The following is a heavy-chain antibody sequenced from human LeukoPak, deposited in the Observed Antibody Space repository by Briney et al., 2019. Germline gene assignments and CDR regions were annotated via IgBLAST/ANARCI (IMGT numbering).Heavy chain of an antibody. D-gene: IGHD4-17*01. CDR1: GYTFTGYY. CDR3: ARDGNYGDYVGDYYYMDV. Sequence: ASVKVSCKASGYTFTGYYMHWVRQAPGQGLEWMGWINPNSGGTNYAQKFQGRVTMTRDTSISTAYMELGRLRSDDTAVYYCARDGNYGDYVGDYYYMDVWGKGTTVTISS. CDR2: INPNSGGT. J-gene: IGHJ6*03. V-gene: IGHV1-2*02.